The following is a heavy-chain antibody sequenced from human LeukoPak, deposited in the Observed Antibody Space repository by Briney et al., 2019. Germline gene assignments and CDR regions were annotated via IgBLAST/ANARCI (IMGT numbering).Heavy chain of an antibody. CDR3: AKGGTMVVTGLGY. CDR2: ISWDGGST. J-gene: IGHJ4*02. Sequence: GGSLRLSCAASGFTFDDYTMHWVRQAPGKGLEWVSLISWDGGSTYYADSVKGRFTISRDNSKNSLYLQMNRLRTEDTASYYCAKGGTMVVTGLGYWGQGTLVTVSS. CDR1: GFTFDDYT. V-gene: IGHV3-43*01. D-gene: IGHD2-15*01.